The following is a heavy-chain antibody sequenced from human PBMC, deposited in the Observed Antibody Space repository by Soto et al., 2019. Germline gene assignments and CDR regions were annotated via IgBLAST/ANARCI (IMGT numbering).Heavy chain of an antibody. D-gene: IGHD3-3*01. J-gene: IGHJ4*02. Sequence: QEQLVESGGGVAQPGRSLRLSCAASGFTFTNYGMQWVRQAPGKGLEWVAVIWYDGINKHYAESVKGRFSITRDDSKNTLYLEMNSLRVVDTYVYHCTRIDVYYASDFWGQGTLATVSS. V-gene: IGHV3-33*01. CDR2: IWYDGINK. CDR3: TRIDVYYASDF. CDR1: GFTFTNYG.